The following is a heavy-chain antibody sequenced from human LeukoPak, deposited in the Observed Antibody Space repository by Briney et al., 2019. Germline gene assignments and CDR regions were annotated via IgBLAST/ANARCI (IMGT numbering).Heavy chain of an antibody. CDR1: GFTVSSNY. V-gene: IGHV3-53*01. CDR2: IYSGGST. J-gene: IGHJ4*02. CDR3: ARGDEYSYGPFDY. Sequence: GGSLRLSCAASGFTVSSNYMSWVRQAPGKGLEWVSVIYSGGSTYYADSVKGRFTISRDNSKNTLYLQMNSLRAEDTAVYYCARGDEYSYGPFDYWGQGTLVTVSS. D-gene: IGHD5-18*01.